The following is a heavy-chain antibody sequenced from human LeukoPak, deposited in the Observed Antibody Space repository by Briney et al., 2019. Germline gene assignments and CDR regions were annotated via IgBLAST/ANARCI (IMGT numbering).Heavy chain of an antibody. V-gene: IGHV3-21*01. Sequence: KSGGSLRLSCAASGFTFNTFNMTWVRQAPGKGLERVSSITSGGDYIYYADSVKGRFTHSRDNAKNSLALQLNSLRAEDTAVYYCARTENYYGYGPMDVWGKGTTVTVSS. CDR1: GFTFNTFN. D-gene: IGHD3-10*01. CDR3: ARTENYYGYGPMDV. J-gene: IGHJ6*03. CDR2: ITSGGDYI.